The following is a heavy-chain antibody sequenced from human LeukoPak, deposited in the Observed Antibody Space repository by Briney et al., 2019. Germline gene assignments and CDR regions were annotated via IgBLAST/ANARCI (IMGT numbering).Heavy chain of an antibody. CDR3: TTGTWIQLWLADY. D-gene: IGHD5-18*01. CDR1: GFTFSNAC. J-gene: IGHJ4*02. Sequence: GGYLRLSCAASGFTFSNACMSWVRQAPGKGLEWVGHIKGKTDGGTTDYAAPVQGRITISRDDSKNTLFLQMNSLKTEDTAVYYCTTGTWIQLWLADYWGQGTLVTVSS. CDR2: IKGKTDGGTT. V-gene: IGHV3-15*01.